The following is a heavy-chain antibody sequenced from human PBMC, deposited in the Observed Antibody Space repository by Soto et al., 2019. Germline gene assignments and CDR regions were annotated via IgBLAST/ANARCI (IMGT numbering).Heavy chain of an antibody. D-gene: IGHD6-13*01. CDR3: ARESSSSCHDY. CDR1: GYTFTSYA. CDR2: ISAYNGNT. J-gene: IGHJ4*02. Sequence: QVQLVQSGAEVKKPGASVKVSCKASGYTFTSYAISWVRQAPGQGLEWMGWISAYNGNTNYAQKLQGRVTMTTDTSVSTAYMELRSLGSDDTAVYYCARESSSSCHDYWGQGTLVTVSS. V-gene: IGHV1-18*01.